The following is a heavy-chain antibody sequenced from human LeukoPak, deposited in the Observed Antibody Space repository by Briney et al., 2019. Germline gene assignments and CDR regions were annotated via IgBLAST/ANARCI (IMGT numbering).Heavy chain of an antibody. CDR3: VRDRSPLGVYDSSGYYRPGAFDI. D-gene: IGHD3-22*01. CDR1: GFTFSSYS. J-gene: IGHJ3*02. Sequence: PGGSLRLSCAASGFTFSSYSMNWVRQAPGKGLEWVSSISSSSSYIYYADSVKGRFTISRDNAKNSLYLQMNSLRAEDTAVYYCVRDRSPLGVYDSSGYYRPGAFDIWGQGTMVTVSS. CDR2: ISSSSSYI. V-gene: IGHV3-21*01.